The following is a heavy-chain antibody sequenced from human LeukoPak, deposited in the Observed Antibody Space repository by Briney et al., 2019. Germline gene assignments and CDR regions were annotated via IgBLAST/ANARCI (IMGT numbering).Heavy chain of an antibody. V-gene: IGHV1-2*02. CDR2: INPNSGGT. D-gene: IGHD3-3*01. J-gene: IGHJ4*02. CDR1: GYTFTGYY. CDR3: ARTSVAPREWLSFDY. Sequence: ASVKVSCTASGYTFTGYYMHWVRQAPGQGLEWMGWINPNSGGTNYAQKFQGRVTMTRDTSIRTAYMELSRLRSDDTAVYYCARTSVAPREWLSFDYWGQGTLVTVSS.